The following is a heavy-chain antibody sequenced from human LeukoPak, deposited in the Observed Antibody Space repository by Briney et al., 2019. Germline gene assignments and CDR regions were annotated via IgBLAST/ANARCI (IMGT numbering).Heavy chain of an antibody. J-gene: IGHJ4*02. D-gene: IGHD1-26*01. Sequence: SETLSLTCAVSGGSISSSNWWSWVRQPPGKGLEWIGEIYHSGSTNYNPSLKSRVTISVDTSKNQFSLRLSSVTAADTAMYYCARLRSPGDFDYWGQGTLVTVSS. CDR1: GGSISSSNW. CDR3: ARLRSPGDFDY. V-gene: IGHV4-4*02. CDR2: IYHSGST.